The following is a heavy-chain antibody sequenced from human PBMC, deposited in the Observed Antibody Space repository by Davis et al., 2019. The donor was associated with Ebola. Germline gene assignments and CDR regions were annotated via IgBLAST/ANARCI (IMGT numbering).Heavy chain of an antibody. J-gene: IGHJ6*04. CDR1: GFTFSSYG. V-gene: IGHV3-30*18. Sequence: GESLKISCAASGFTFSSYGMHWVRQAPGKGLEWVAVISYDGSNKYYADSVKGRFTISRDNSKSTLYLQMNSLRAEDTAVYYCAKGSVTIFGVAPDYYGMDVWGKGTTVTVSS. CDR3: AKGSVTIFGVAPDYYGMDV. D-gene: IGHD3-3*01. CDR2: ISYDGSNK.